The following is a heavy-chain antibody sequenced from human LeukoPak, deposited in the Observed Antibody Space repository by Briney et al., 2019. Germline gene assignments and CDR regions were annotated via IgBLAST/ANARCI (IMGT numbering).Heavy chain of an antibody. J-gene: IGHJ4*02. CDR1: GFTFSGYS. CDR2: IGSDGGST. CDR3: ARGLGLNGPFDY. Sequence: PGGSLRLSCAASGFTFSGYSMHWVRQAPGKGLEYVSAIGSDGGSTSYANSVKGRFTISRDNSKNTLYLQMGSLRAEDMAVYYCARGLGLNGPFDYWGQGTLVTVSS. D-gene: IGHD2-8*01. V-gene: IGHV3-64*01.